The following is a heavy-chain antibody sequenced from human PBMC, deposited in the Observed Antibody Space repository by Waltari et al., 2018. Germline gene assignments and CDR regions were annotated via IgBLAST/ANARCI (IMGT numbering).Heavy chain of an antibody. J-gene: IGHJ4*02. CDR3: ARARSLWFGELWAY. Sequence: QVQLLESGPGLVKPSGTLSLTCAVSGGSISSSNWWSWVRQPPGKGLEWIGEIDHSGTANYNPSLKSRATISVDKSKNQFSLKLSSVTAADTAVYYWARARSLWFGELWAYWGQGTLVTVSS. CDR2: IDHSGTA. CDR1: GGSISSSNW. D-gene: IGHD3-10*01. V-gene: IGHV4-4*02.